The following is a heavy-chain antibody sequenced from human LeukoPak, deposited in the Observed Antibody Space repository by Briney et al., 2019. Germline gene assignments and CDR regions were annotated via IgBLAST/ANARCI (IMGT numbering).Heavy chain of an antibody. CDR2: IKHDGSEK. J-gene: IGHJ5*01. CDR3: VRGGTYWTVS. V-gene: IGHV3-7*01. Sequence: PGGSLRLSCAASGFVFSASYMSWVRKAPGKGLEWVATIKHDGSEKYHVASVSGRFTISRDNTNDSLFLQMNSLRDDDTAVYYCVRGGTYWTVSWGQGTLVNV. CDR1: GFVFSASY.